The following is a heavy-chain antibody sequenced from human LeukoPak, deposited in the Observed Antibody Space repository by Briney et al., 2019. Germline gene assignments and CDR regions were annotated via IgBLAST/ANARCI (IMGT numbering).Heavy chain of an antibody. J-gene: IGHJ3*02. CDR3: AKDLAYDSFGHGFDI. D-gene: IGHD3-22*01. CDR1: GCTFTSYY. V-gene: IGHV1-46*01. Sequence: ASVKVSCKASGCTFTSYYMHWVRQAPGQGLEWMGIINPSGGSTSYAQKFQGRVTMTRDTSTSTVYMELSSLRAEDTAVYYCAKDLAYDSFGHGFDIWGQGTMVTVSS. CDR2: INPSGGST.